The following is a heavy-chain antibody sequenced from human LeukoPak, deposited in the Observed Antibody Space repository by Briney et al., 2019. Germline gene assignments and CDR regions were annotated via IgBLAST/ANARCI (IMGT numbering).Heavy chain of an antibody. CDR1: GGSISSYY. J-gene: IGHJ6*02. CDR3: ASLMVRGSWDYGMDV. CDR2: IYYSGST. D-gene: IGHD3-10*01. Sequence: SETLSLTCTVSGGSISSYYWSWIRQPPGKGLEWIGYIYYSGSTNYNPSLKSRVTISVDTSKNQFSLKLSSVTAADTAVYYCASLMVRGSWDYGMDVWGQGTTVTVSS. V-gene: IGHV4-59*12.